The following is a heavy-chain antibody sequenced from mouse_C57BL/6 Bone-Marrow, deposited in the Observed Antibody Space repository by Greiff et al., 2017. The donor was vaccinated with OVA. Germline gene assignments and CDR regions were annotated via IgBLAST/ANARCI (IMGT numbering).Heavy chain of an antibody. CDR3: ARIVDY. V-gene: IGHV1-76*01. CDR2: IYPGSGNT. J-gene: IGHJ2*01. CDR1: GYTFTDYY. Sequence: VKLMESGAELVRPGASVKLSCKASGYTFTDYYINWVKQRPGQGLEWIARIYPGSGNTYYNEKFKGKATLTAEKSSSTAYMQRSSLTSEDSAVYFCARIVDYWGQGTTLTVSS.